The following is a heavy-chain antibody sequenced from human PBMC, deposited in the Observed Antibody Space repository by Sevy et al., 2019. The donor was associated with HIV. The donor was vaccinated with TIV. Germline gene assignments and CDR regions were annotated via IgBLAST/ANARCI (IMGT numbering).Heavy chain of an antibody. D-gene: IGHD3-9*01. Sequence: GGSLRLSCTASGFTFTNYYMSWVRQAPGKGLEWVANLNQDGSQKYYVDSVKGRFTISRDNPKNSLYLQMNGLRAEDSAVYYCARLTPYNILTGSRLGTDGLDFWGLGTMVTVSS. CDR3: ARLTPYNILTGSRLGTDGLDF. V-gene: IGHV3-7*01. J-gene: IGHJ3*01. CDR1: GFTFTNYY. CDR2: LNQDGSQK.